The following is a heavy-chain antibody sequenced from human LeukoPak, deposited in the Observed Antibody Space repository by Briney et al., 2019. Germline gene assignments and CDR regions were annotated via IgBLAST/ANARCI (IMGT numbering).Heavy chain of an antibody. D-gene: IGHD2-2*02. J-gene: IGHJ6*03. Sequence: SETLSLTCAVYGGSSSGYYWSWIRQPPGKGLEWIGEINHSGSTNYNPSLKSRVTISVDTSKNQFSLKLSSVTAADTAVYYCARDGGVPAAIGDYYYMDVWGKGTTVTVSS. CDR1: GGSSSGYY. V-gene: IGHV4-34*01. CDR2: INHSGST. CDR3: ARDGGVPAAIGDYYYMDV.